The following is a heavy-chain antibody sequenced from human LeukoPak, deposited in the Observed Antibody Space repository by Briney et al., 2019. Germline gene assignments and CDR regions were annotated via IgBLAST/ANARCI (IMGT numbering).Heavy chain of an antibody. CDR3: AKDGSWGDYYFYFYIDV. Sequence: GGSLRLSCEVSGFTFGNSAMSWVRQAPGKGLEWISGISANGHYTYTADSLKGRFTISRDNSKNTLYLQMNSLRAEDTALYYCAKDGSWGDYYFYFYIDVWGKGTTVTVSS. V-gene: IGHV3-23*01. J-gene: IGHJ6*03. CDR2: ISANGHYT. CDR1: GFTFGNSA. D-gene: IGHD3-16*01.